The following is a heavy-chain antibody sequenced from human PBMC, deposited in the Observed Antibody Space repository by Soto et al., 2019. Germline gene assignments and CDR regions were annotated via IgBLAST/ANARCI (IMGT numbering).Heavy chain of an antibody. Sequence: APVKVSCKASKYTFSNYAIHWVRQAPGQRLAWMGWINAGNANTKYSQKFQGRVTITRDTSASTAYMELSSLRSEDTAVYYGASGRPGTKFDSWGLGTLVTVSS. D-gene: IGHD3-10*01. CDR1: KYTFSNYA. V-gene: IGHV1-3*01. J-gene: IGHJ4*02. CDR2: INAGNANT. CDR3: ASGRPGTKFDS.